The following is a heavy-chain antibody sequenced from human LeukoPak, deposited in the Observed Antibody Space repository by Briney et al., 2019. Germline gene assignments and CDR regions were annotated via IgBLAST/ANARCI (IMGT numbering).Heavy chain of an antibody. V-gene: IGHV3-33*01. CDR1: GSTFSSYG. J-gene: IGHJ3*02. D-gene: IGHD3-22*01. CDR2: IWYDGSNK. Sequence: GRSLRLSCAASGSTFSSYGMHWVRQAPGKGLEWVAVIWYDGSNKYYADSVKGRFTISRDNSKNTLYLQMNSLRAEDTAVYYCAGRADYYDSSGYYDAFDIWGQGTMVTVSS. CDR3: AGRADYYDSSGYYDAFDI.